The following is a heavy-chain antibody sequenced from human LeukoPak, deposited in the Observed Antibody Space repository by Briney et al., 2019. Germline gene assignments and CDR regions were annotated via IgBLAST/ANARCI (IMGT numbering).Heavy chain of an antibody. J-gene: IGHJ4*01. D-gene: IGHD1-26*01. CDR2: ITSSGTYI. CDR1: GFTFSSYW. Sequence: PGGSLRLSCAASGFTFSSYWMSWVRQAPGKGLEWVSSITSSGTYITYVDSVQGRFTISRDNAKNSLYLQMNSLRVDDTALYYCARASGGWDLDYWGHGTLVTVSS. CDR3: ARASGGWDLDY. V-gene: IGHV3-21*06.